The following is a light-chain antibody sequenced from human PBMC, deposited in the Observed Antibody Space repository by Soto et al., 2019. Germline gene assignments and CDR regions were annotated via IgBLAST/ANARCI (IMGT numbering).Light chain of an antibody. J-gene: IGKJ2*01. CDR1: QSVSSSY. CDR3: QQYGSSPPYT. CDR2: GAS. V-gene: IGKV3-20*01. Sequence: EIVLTQSPGTLSLSPGERATLSCRASQSVSSSYLAWYQQKPGQAPRLLIYGASSRATGIPDRFSGSGSGTAFTLTISRMEPEDFAVYSCQQYGSSPPYTFGQGTKLEIK.